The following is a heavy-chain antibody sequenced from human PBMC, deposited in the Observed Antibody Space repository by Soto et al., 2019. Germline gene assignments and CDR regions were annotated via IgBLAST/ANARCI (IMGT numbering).Heavy chain of an antibody. CDR1: GGSISTYY. Sequence: SETLSLTCTVSGGSISTYYWTWIRQPPGKGLEWIGYIYYSGSTYYNPSLKSRVTISVDTSKNQISLKLSSVTAADTAVYYCARVDYSNYDYGVDVWGRGTTVTVSS. V-gene: IGHV4-59*08. CDR3: ARVDYSNYDYGVDV. D-gene: IGHD3-16*01. J-gene: IGHJ6*02. CDR2: IYYSGST.